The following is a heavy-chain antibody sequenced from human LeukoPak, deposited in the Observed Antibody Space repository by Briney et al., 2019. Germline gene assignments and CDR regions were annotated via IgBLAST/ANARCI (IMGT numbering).Heavy chain of an antibody. D-gene: IGHD3-22*01. J-gene: IGHJ4*02. CDR2: IYYSGST. CDR1: GGSISSSSYY. CDR3: ARHWYYYDSSGYRYYFDY. Sequence: SETLSLTCTVSGGSISSSSYYWGWIRQPPGKGLEWIGSIYYSGSTYYNPSLKSRVTISVDTSKNQFSLKLSSVTAADTAVYYCARHWYYYDSSGYRYYFDYWGQGTLVTVSS. V-gene: IGHV4-39*01.